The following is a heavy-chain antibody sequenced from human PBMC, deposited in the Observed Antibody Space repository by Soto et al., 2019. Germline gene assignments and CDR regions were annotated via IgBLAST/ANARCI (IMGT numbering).Heavy chain of an antibody. D-gene: IGHD2-2*01. V-gene: IGHV4-59*01. Sequence: PSETLSLTCTVSGGSISSYYWSWIRQPPGKGLEWIGYIYYSGSTNYNPSLKSRVTISVDTSKNQFSLKLSSVTAADTAVYYCARVEEGSSIYGGGFDPWGQGTLVTVSS. CDR1: GGSISSYY. CDR2: IYYSGST. J-gene: IGHJ5*02. CDR3: ARVEEGSSIYGGGFDP.